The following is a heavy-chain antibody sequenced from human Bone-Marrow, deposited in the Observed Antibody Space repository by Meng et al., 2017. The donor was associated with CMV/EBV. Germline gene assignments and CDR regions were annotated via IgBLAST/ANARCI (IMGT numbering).Heavy chain of an antibody. V-gene: IGHV4-39*01. CDR3: ARVGVWGYCSSTSCYPDDY. D-gene: IGHD2-2*01. CDR2: IYYSGNT. CDR1: GGSISSSSYY. J-gene: IGHJ4*02. Sequence: SETLSLTCTVSGGSISSSSYYWGWIRQPPGKGLEWIGSIYYSGNTYYNPSLKSRVTISVDTSKNQFSLKLSSVTAADTAVYYCARVGVWGYCSSTSCYPDDYWGQGTLVTVSS.